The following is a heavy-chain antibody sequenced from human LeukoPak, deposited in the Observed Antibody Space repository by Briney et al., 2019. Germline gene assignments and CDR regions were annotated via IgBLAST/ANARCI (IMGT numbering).Heavy chain of an antibody. Sequence: SETLSFTCTVSGGSISSGDYYWTWIRQPPGKGLEWIGYIYHSGSTHYNSSLKSRLTISVDTSKNQFSLKLSSVTAADTAVYYCARGLRGIMIRGAITDLNWFDAWGQGTLVNVSS. CDR2: IYHSGST. V-gene: IGHV4-30-4*01. D-gene: IGHD3-10*01. CDR1: GGSISSGDYY. J-gene: IGHJ5*02. CDR3: ARGLRGIMIRGAITDLNWFDA.